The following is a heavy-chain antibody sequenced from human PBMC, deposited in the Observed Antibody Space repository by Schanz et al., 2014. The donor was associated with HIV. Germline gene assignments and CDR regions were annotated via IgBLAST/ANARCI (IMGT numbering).Heavy chain of an antibody. CDR2: ISFDGATT. CDR3: ARPTGAQYFDL. J-gene: IGHJ2*01. CDR1: GFIFSSYG. Sequence: QVQLVESGGGVVQPGRSLRLSCAASGFIFSSYGMHWVRQAPGKGLEWVAVISFDGATTSYVDSVEGRFTISRDNAKNTLYLQLNSLRAEDTAVYYCARPTGAQYFDLWGRGTLVTVSS. D-gene: IGHD7-27*01. V-gene: IGHV3-30*19.